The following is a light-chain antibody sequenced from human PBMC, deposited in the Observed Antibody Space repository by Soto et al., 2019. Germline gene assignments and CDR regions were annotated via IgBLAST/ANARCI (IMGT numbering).Light chain of an antibody. V-gene: IGKV1-5*03. CDR1: QSISSW. J-gene: IGKJ4*01. Sequence: DIQMTQSPSTLSASVGDRVTITCRASQSISSWLAWYQQKPGKAPKLLIYKASSLESGVPSRFSGSGSGTEITLTIISLQPDDFATYYCQQYNSYPSFGGGTKVEIK. CDR2: KAS. CDR3: QQYNSYPS.